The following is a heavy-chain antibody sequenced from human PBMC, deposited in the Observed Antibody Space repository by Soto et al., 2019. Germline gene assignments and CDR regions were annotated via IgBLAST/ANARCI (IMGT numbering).Heavy chain of an antibody. V-gene: IGHV3-23*01. Sequence: GGSLRLSCAASGFTFSSYAMSWVRQAPGKGLEWVSTIGGSGGSTYNADSVKGRFTISRDNSKNTLYLQMNSLRAEDTAVYFCARDSSNRYWLLDLWGRGTLVTVSS. CDR2: IGGSGGST. J-gene: IGHJ2*01. D-gene: IGHD6-13*01. CDR1: GFTFSSYA. CDR3: ARDSSNRYWLLDL.